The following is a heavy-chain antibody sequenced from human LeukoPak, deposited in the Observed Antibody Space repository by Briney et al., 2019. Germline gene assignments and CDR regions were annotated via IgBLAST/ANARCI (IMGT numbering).Heavy chain of an antibody. CDR2: IKNKGDGGTT. V-gene: IGHV3-15*01. J-gene: IGHJ4*02. CDR3: TTSGTPFEY. CDR1: GFTFNKAW. D-gene: IGHD3-10*01. Sequence: GGSLRLSCAASGFTFNKAWMSWVRLAPGKGLEWVGRIKNKGDGGTTDYAAPVKGRFTVSRDDLKSTLYLQMNSLKTEDTAVYYCTTSGTPFEYWGQGTLVTVSS.